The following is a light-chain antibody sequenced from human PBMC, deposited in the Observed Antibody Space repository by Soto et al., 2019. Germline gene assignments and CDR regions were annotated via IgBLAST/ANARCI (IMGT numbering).Light chain of an antibody. CDR3: CSYTGSYSYV. CDR1: SSDVGGYSY. V-gene: IGLV2-11*01. J-gene: IGLJ1*01. CDR2: DVT. Sequence: QSALTQPHSVSGSPGQSVTISCTGTSSDVGGYSYVSWYQQHPGKAPELIIYDVTERPSGVPDRFSGSKSGNTASLTISGPQAEDEADYYCCSYTGSYSYVFGIGTKLTVL.